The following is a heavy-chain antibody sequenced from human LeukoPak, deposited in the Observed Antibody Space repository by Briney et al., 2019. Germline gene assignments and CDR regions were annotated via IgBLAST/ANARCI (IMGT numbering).Heavy chain of an antibody. J-gene: IGHJ6*03. D-gene: IGHD3-3*01. V-gene: IGHV3-7*01. CDR1: GFTFSSYW. CDR2: IKQDGSEK. CDR3: ARHNYDFWSVYMDV. Sequence: GGSLRLSCAASGFTFSSYWMSWARQAPGKGLEWLANIKQDGSEKYYVDSVKGRFTISRDNAKNSLYLQMNSLRAEDTAVYYCARHNYDFWSVYMDVWGKGTTVTVSS.